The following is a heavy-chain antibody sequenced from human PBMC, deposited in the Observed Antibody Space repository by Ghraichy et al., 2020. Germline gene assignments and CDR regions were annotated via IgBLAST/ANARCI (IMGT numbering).Heavy chain of an antibody. CDR1: GYTFSSYG. D-gene: IGHD3-10*01. Sequence: GGSLRLSCAASGYTFSSYGMHWVRQAPGKGLEWVAVISYDGSEKYYADSVKGRFTISRDTSKNTLYLQMNTLRAEDTAVYYCAKDLGYYYGSGSYYRPNSWGQGNLVTVSS. V-gene: IGHV3-30*18. J-gene: IGHJ4*02. CDR3: AKDLGYYYGSGSYYRPNS. CDR2: ISYDGSEK.